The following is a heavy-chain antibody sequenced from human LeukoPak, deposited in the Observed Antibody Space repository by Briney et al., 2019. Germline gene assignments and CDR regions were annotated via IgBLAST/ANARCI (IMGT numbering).Heavy chain of an antibody. CDR2: ISGGGGST. CDR3: AKDHRVGQLLLLP. V-gene: IGHV3-23*01. D-gene: IGHD2-15*01. J-gene: IGHJ5*02. Sequence: GGSLRLSCAASGFTFSSYAMSWVRQAPGKGLEGVSTISGGGGSTYYADSVKGRFTISRDNSKNTLYLQMNNLRAEDTAVYYCAKDHRVGQLLLLPWGQGTLVTVSS. CDR1: GFTFSSYA.